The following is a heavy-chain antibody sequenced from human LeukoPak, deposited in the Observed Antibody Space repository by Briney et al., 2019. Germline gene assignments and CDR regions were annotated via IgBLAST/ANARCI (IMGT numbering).Heavy chain of an antibody. D-gene: IGHD3-22*01. V-gene: IGHV4-61*08. J-gene: IGHJ4*02. CDR1: GGSISSGGYY. CDR2: IYYSGST. CDR3: AGPSYYYDSSGYYQLAY. Sequence: SETLSLTCTVSGGSISSGGYYWSWIRQPPGKGLEWIGYIYYSGSTNYNPSLKSRITISVDTSKNQFSLKLSSVTAADTAVYYCAGPSYYYDSSGYYQLAYWGQGTLVTVSS.